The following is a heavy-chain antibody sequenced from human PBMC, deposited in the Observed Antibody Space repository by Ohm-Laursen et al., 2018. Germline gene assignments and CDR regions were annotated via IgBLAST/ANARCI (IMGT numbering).Heavy chain of an antibody. J-gene: IGHJ4*02. CDR2: IYSSGTT. Sequence: SDTLSLTCTVSGGSISSFYWSWIRQPPGKGLGWIGRIYSSGTTDYNPSLTSRVTMSVDTSKNQFSLKLSSVTAADTAVYYCAGRGYWGQGTLVTVSS. V-gene: IGHV4-4*07. CDR3: AGRGY. CDR1: GGSISSFY.